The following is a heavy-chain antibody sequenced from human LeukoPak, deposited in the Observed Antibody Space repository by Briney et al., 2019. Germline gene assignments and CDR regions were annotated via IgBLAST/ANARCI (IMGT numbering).Heavy chain of an antibody. CDR2: IYSGGST. CDR3: ARESYDSSGYKYYYYYMDV. D-gene: IGHD3-22*01. CDR1: GFTVSSNY. J-gene: IGHJ6*03. V-gene: IGHV3-53*01. Sequence: GGSLRLSCAASGFTVSSNYMSWVRQAPGKGLEWVSVIYSGGSTYYADSVKGRFTISRDNSKNTLYLQMNSLRAEDTAVYYCARESYDSSGYKYYYYYMDVWGKGTTVTISS.